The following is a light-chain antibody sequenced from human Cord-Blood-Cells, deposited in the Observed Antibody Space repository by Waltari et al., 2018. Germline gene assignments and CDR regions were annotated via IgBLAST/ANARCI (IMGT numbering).Light chain of an antibody. Sequence: DIQMTQSPASLSASVGDRVTITCRASQSIRSYLNWYQQKPGKAPKLLIYAASSWQSGVPARFSGSGSGTDFTLTISSLQAEDVATYYCQQYYSTPVTFGQGTKLEIK. CDR1: QSIRSY. CDR2: AAS. CDR3: QQYYSTPVT. V-gene: IGKV1-39*01. J-gene: IGKJ2*01.